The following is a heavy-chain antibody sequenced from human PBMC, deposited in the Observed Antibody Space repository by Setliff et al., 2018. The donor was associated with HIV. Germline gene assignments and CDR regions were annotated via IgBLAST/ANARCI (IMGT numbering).Heavy chain of an antibody. V-gene: IGHV4-61*09. CDR3: VREYSGVYPDFSFYIDV. Sequence: PSETLSLTCTVSGGSISSGGYFWSWIRQPAGKGLEWIGHIYTSGRTNYNPSLKSRVTISVDTSKNQFSLKLTSVTAADTAVYYCVREYSGVYPDFSFYIDVWGKGTTVTVSS. J-gene: IGHJ6*03. D-gene: IGHD5-12*01. CDR2: IYTSGRT. CDR1: GGSISSGGYF.